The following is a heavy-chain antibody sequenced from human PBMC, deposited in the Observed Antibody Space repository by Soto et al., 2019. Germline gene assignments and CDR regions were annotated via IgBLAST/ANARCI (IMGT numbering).Heavy chain of an antibody. CDR2: INPSGGST. CDR1: GYTFTSYY. D-gene: IGHD2-2*01. J-gene: IGHJ5*02. Sequence: GASVKVSCKASGYTFTSYYMHWVRQAPGQGLEWMGIINPSGGSTSYAQKFQGRVTMTRDTSTSTVYMELSSLRSEDTAVYYCARETSTSLGWKINWLDPWGQGTVVTVS. V-gene: IGHV1-46*01. CDR3: ARETSTSLGWKINWLDP.